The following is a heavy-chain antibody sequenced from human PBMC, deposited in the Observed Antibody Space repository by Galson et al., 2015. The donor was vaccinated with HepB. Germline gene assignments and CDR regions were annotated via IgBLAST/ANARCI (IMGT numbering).Heavy chain of an antibody. CDR2: IYPGDSDT. Sequence: QSGAEVKKPGESLKISCKGSGYSFTSYWIGWVRQMPGKGLEWMGIIYPGDSDTRYSPSFQGQVTISADKSISTAYLQWSSLKASDTAMYYCARHSYSSGWYPGSNGMDVWGQGTTVTVSS. CDR3: ARHSYSSGWYPGSNGMDV. CDR1: GYSFTSYW. V-gene: IGHV5-51*01. J-gene: IGHJ6*02. D-gene: IGHD6-19*01.